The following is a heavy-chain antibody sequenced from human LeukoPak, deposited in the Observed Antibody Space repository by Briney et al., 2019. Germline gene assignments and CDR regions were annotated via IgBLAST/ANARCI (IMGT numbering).Heavy chain of an antibody. CDR2: IRYDGSNK. CDR3: AKDGQGGSSWYRGPKYYFDY. CDR1: GFTFSSYG. Sequence: GGSLRLSCAASGFTFSSYGMHWVRQAPGKGLEWVAFIRYDGSNKYYADSVKGRFTISRDNSKNTLYLQMNSLRAEDTAVYYCAKDGQGGSSWYRGPKYYFDYWGQGTLVTVSS. J-gene: IGHJ4*02. D-gene: IGHD6-13*01. V-gene: IGHV3-30*02.